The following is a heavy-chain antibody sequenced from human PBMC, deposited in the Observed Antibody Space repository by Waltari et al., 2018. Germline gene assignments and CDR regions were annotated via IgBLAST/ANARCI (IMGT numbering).Heavy chain of an antibody. CDR2: IYHSGTT. V-gene: IGHV4-38-2*02. CDR3: ARDRYSGSPKLYYFDY. CDR1: GYPISSGYY. Sequence: QVQLQESGPGLVKPSETLSLTCPVSGYPISSGYYWGWIRQPPGKGLEWIGNIYHSGTTYYNPSLKSRVTISVDTSKNQLSLKLNSVTAADTAVYYCARDRYSGSPKLYYFDYWGQGALVTVSS. J-gene: IGHJ4*02. D-gene: IGHD6-13*01.